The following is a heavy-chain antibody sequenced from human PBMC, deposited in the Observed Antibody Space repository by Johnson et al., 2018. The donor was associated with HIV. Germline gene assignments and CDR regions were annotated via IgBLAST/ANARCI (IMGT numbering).Heavy chain of an antibody. V-gene: IGHV3-53*01. CDR3: AKVGPLTLELQDDAFDI. Sequence: VQLVESGGGLIQPGGSLRLSCAASGFTVSSNNMSWVRQAPGRGLEWVSVIYSGGNTYCADSVKGRFTISRDNSKNTLYLQMNSLRAEDTAVYYCAKVGPLTLELQDDAFDIWGQGTMVTVSS. J-gene: IGHJ3*02. CDR1: GFTVSSNN. D-gene: IGHD1-7*01. CDR2: IYSGGNT.